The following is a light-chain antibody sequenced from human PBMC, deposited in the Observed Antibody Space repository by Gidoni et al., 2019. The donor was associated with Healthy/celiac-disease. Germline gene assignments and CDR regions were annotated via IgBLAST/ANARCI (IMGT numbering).Light chain of an antibody. CDR2: GAS. CDR1: QSVSSN. J-gene: IGKJ1*01. CDR3: QQYNNWPQT. Sequence: EIVMTQSPATLSVSPGERATLSCRASQSVSSNLAWYQQKPGQAPRLLIYGASTRATGIPARFSGSGSGTEFTLTISRLQSEEFAVYYCQQYNNWPQTFGQGTTVEIK. V-gene: IGKV3-15*01.